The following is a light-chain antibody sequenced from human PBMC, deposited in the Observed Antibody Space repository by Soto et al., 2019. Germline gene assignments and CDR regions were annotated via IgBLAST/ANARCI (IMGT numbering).Light chain of an antibody. Sequence: EIVMTPSPATLSVSLGERATLSCRASQGVSNNLAWYQQKPGQPPRLLIYGASTRATGIPDRFSGSGSGTDFTLTISRMEPEDFAVYYCQQYGSSGTFGQGTKVEIK. CDR3: QQYGSSGT. CDR1: QGVSNN. J-gene: IGKJ1*01. CDR2: GAS. V-gene: IGKV3-20*01.